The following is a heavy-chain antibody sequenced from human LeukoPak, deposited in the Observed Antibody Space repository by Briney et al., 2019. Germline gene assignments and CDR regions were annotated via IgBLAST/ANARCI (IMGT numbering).Heavy chain of an antibody. D-gene: IGHD3-3*01. Sequence: PGGSLRLSCAASGFTFSNYWMSWVRQAPGKGLEWVANINQDGSEKYYVDSVKGRFTISRDNAKNSLYLQMNSLRAEDTAVYYCAREGGKVEYYDFWSGYYKAVYFDYWGQGTLVTVSS. CDR3: AREGGKVEYYDFWSGYYKAVYFDY. CDR1: GFTFSNYW. CDR2: INQDGSEK. V-gene: IGHV3-7*01. J-gene: IGHJ4*02.